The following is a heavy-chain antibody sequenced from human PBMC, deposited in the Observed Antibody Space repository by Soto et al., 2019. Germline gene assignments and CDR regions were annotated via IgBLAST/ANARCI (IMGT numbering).Heavy chain of an antibody. CDR3: ARXEECSGGSCHYYYGMDV. V-gene: IGHV5-51*01. CDR2: IYPGDSDT. J-gene: IGHJ6*02. Sequence: GESLKISCKGSGYSFTSYWIGWVRQMPGKGLEWMGIIYPGDSDTRYSPSFQGQVTISADKSISTAYLQWSSLKASDTAMYYCARXEECSGGSCHYYYGMDVWGQGTTVTVSS. CDR1: GYSFTSYW. D-gene: IGHD2-15*01.